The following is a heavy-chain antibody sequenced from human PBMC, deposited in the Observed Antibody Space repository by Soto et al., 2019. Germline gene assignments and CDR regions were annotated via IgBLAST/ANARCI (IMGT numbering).Heavy chain of an antibody. CDR2: ISSSSSTI. CDR1: GFTFSSYS. J-gene: IGHJ4*02. V-gene: IGHV3-48*01. Sequence: GGSLRLSCAASGFTFSSYSMNWVRQAPGKGLEWVSYISSSSSTIYYADSVKGRFTISRDNAKNSLYLQMNSLRAEDTAVYYCARDAPPDDYWRQGTLVPVSS. CDR3: ARDAPPDDY.